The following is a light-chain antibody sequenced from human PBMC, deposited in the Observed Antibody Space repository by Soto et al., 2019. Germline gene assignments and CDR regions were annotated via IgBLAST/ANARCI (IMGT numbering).Light chain of an antibody. CDR3: QQYGSSPLT. V-gene: IGKV3-20*01. CDR2: GAS. CDR1: QSVSSTY. Sequence: EVVLTQSPGTLSLSPGERATLSCRASQSVSSTYLAWYQQKPGQAPRLLISGASSRATGIPDRFSGSGSGTDFTLAISRLEPEDFAVYYCQQYGSSPLTFGGGTKVEIK. J-gene: IGKJ4*01.